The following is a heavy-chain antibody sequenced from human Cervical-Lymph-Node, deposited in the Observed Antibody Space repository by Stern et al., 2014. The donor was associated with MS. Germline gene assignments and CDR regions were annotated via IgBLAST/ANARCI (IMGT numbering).Heavy chain of an antibody. D-gene: IGHD4/OR15-4a*01. Sequence: QLQLVESGGGVGQPGWSLTLSCAASGFAFNKYGMHWVRQAPGQGLEWVAATSFDGSKTYYADSVKGRFHISRDNSKNTLFLQMNSLRVEDTAFYYCAKTGAKSLFDYWGQGVLVTVSS. CDR2: TSFDGSKT. CDR1: GFAFNKYG. CDR3: AKTGAKSLFDY. V-gene: IGHV3-30*18. J-gene: IGHJ4*02.